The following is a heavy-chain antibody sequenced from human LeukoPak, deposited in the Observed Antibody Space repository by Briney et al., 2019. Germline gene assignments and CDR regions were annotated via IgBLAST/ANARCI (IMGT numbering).Heavy chain of an antibody. D-gene: IGHD3-10*01. CDR2: IYSGGST. J-gene: IGHJ4*02. CDR3: ARDSGYGSGNFDY. V-gene: IGHV3-53*01. Sequence: PGGSLRLSCAASGFTISSNYMNWVRQAPGKGLEWVPVIYSGGSTYYADSVKGRFTISRDNSKNTLYLQMNSLRAEDTAVYYCARDSGYGSGNFDYWGQGTLVTVSS. CDR1: GFTISSNY.